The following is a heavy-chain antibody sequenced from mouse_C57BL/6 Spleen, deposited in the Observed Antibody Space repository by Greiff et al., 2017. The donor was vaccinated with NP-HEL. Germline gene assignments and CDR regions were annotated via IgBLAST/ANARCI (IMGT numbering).Heavy chain of an antibody. J-gene: IGHJ3*01. V-gene: IGHV3-6*01. D-gene: IGHD2-1*01. CDR1: GYSITSGYY. CDR3: ARGVVYYGNYPFAY. CDR2: ISYDGSN. Sequence: DVKLQESGPGLVKPSQSLSLTCSVTGYSITSGYYWNWIRQFPGNKLEWMGYISYDGSNNYNPSLKNRISITRDTSKNQFFLKLNSVTTEDTATYYCARGVVYYGNYPFAYWGQGTLVTVSA.